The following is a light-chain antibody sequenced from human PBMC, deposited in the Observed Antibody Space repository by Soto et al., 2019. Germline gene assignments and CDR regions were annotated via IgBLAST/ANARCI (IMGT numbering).Light chain of an antibody. Sequence: EIVMPQSPPTLSVSPGGRATLSCRASKSISDTFAWYQQKPGQAPRLLIYGASTRAPGFPARFSGSGSGTDFTLTISSLQSEDFAVYYCQQYNNWPWTFGQGTKVEIK. J-gene: IGKJ1*01. CDR2: GAS. CDR1: KSISDT. CDR3: QQYNNWPWT. V-gene: IGKV3-15*01.